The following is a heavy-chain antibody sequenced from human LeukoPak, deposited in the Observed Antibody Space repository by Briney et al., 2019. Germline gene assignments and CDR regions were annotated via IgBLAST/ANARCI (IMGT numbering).Heavy chain of an antibody. V-gene: IGHV1-69*01. CDR2: IIPIFGTA. Sequence: GASVKVSCKASGGTFSSYAISWVRQAPGQGLEWMGGIIPIFGTANYAQKFQGRVTITADEPTSTAYMELSSLRSEDTAVYYCARGPDIVVVPAAIGRVWFDPWGQGTLVTVSS. CDR1: GGTFSSYA. J-gene: IGHJ5*02. CDR3: ARGPDIVVVPAAIGRVWFDP. D-gene: IGHD2-2*01.